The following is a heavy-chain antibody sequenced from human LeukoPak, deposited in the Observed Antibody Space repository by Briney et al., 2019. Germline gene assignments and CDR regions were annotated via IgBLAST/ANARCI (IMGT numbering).Heavy chain of an antibody. CDR3: AKDPSGYDPSWFDP. Sequence: SETLSLTCTVSGGSISSYYWSWIRQPPGKGLEWIGYIYYSGSTNYNPSLKSRVTISVDTSKNQFSLNLSSVTAADTAVYYCAKDPSGYDPSWFDPWGEGTLVTVSS. CDR1: GGSISSYY. CDR2: IYYSGST. V-gene: IGHV4-59*01. D-gene: IGHD5-12*01. J-gene: IGHJ5*02.